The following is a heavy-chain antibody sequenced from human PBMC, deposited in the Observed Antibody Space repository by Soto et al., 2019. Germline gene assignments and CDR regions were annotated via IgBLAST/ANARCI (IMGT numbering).Heavy chain of an antibody. V-gene: IGHV4-34*01. J-gene: IGHJ4*02. Sequence: QVQLRQWGAGLLKPSETLSLTCAVYGGSFSGYYWSWIRQPPGKGLEWIGEINHSGSTNYNPSLKSRVTISVDTSKNQFSLKLSSVTAADTAVYYCARTRGRASWYSSSWYYFDYWGQGTLVTVSS. CDR3: ARTRGRASWYSSSWYYFDY. CDR1: GGSFSGYY. D-gene: IGHD6-13*01. CDR2: INHSGST.